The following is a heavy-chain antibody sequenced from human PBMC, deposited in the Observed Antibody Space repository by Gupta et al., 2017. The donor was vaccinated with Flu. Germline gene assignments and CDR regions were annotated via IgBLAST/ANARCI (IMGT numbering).Heavy chain of an antibody. V-gene: IGHV4-39*01. CDR1: GGSITTDNDY. CDR2: IYYSGTT. Sequence: QLQLQGSGPGLVKPAGTLSLSCTVSGGSITTDNDYWALVRQAPGKGLEWIGTIYYSGTTYYNPSLRSRATMSLDTSRSQFSLKVWSVTAADTAVYYCAGGVGYAAFDFWGQGSLVSVSS. D-gene: IGHD2-2*01. J-gene: IGHJ4*02. CDR3: AGGVGYAAFDF.